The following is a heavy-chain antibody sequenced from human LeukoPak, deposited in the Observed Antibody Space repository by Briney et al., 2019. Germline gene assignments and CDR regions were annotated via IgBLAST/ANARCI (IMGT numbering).Heavy chain of an antibody. Sequence: GGSLRLSCGASGFTFSTYAMSWVRQAPGKGLEWVSGISGSGGSTYYAGSVKGRFTISRDSSKNTLYLQMNSLRAEDTAVYYCAKTATWIGGWLSYWGQGTLVTVSS. J-gene: IGHJ4*02. CDR3: AKTATWIGGWLSY. D-gene: IGHD6-19*01. CDR1: GFTFSTYA. CDR2: ISGSGGST. V-gene: IGHV3-23*01.